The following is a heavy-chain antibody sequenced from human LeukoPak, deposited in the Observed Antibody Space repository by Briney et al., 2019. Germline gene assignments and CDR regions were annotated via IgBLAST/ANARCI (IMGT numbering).Heavy chain of an antibody. J-gene: IGHJ4*02. CDR2: IYYSGST. CDR1: GGSISSGGYY. CDR3: ARVGYSGYDYYLDY. V-gene: IGHV4-31*03. D-gene: IGHD5-12*01. Sequence: SQTLSLTCTVSGGSISSGGYYWSWIRQHPGKGLEWIGYIYYSGSTYYNPSLKSRVTISVDRSKNQFSLKLSSVTAANTAVYYCARVGYSGYDYYLDYWGRGTLVTVSS.